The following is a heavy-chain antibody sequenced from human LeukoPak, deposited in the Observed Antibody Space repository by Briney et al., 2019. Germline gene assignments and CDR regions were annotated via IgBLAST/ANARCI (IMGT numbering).Heavy chain of an antibody. CDR2: ISYDGDNE. V-gene: IGHV3-30-3*01. Sequence: GGSLRLSCAASGFTFSNFAMHWVRQAPGKGLEWVAVISYDGDNEYYADSVKGQFTISRDNSKDRLYLQMNSLRAEDTAVYYCARDLDYCGGDCYYDYWGQGTLVTVSS. J-gene: IGHJ4*02. CDR1: GFTFSNFA. CDR3: ARDLDYCGGDCYYDY. D-gene: IGHD2-21*02.